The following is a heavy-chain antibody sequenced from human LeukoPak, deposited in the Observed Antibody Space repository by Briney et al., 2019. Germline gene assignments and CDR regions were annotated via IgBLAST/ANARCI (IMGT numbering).Heavy chain of an antibody. D-gene: IGHD3-22*01. CDR3: ARGYYDSSGYERYFDL. Sequence: SETLPLTCTVSGGSISSSSYYWGWIRQPPGKGLEWIGSIYYSGSTYYNPSLKSRVTISVDTSKNQFSLKLSSVTAADTAVYYCARGYYDSSGYERYFDLWGRGTLVTVSS. CDR1: GGSISSSSYY. V-gene: IGHV4-39*07. CDR2: IYYSGST. J-gene: IGHJ2*01.